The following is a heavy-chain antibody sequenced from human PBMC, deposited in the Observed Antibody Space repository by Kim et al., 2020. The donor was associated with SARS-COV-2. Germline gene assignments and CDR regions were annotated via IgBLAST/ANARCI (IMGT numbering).Heavy chain of an antibody. CDR1: GGSISSGDYY. V-gene: IGHV4-30-4*01. J-gene: IGHJ4*02. CDR3: ATEMIAAAGYYFDY. D-gene: IGHD6-13*01. Sequence: SETLSLTCTVSGGSISSGDYYWSWIRQPPGKGLEWIGYIYYSGSTYYNPSLKSRVTISVDTSKNQFSLKLSSVTAADTAVYYCATEMIAAAGYYFDYWGQGTLVTVSS. CDR2: IYYSGST.